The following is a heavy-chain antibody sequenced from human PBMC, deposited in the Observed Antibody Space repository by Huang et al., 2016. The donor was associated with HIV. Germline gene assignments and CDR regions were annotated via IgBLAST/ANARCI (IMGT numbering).Heavy chain of an antibody. J-gene: IGHJ6*02. Sequence: VESGGRLVQPGGSIRLSCVGSTFSFGAYWMSWVRQTPGKGLEWVAKIKQDESEKYYGESVKGRFNISRDNAKKILFLQMDNVRVEDTATYYCATKTGAMDIWGQGTAVTVS. V-gene: IGHV3-7*01. CDR2: IKQDESEK. CDR3: ATKTGAMDI. CDR1: TFSFGAYW. D-gene: IGHD1-7*01.